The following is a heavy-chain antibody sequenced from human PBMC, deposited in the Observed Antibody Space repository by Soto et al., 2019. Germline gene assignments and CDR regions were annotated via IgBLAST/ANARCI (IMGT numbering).Heavy chain of an antibody. CDR2: INPNNGAT. Sequence: QVQLVQSGAEVKKPGASVKVSCKAPRYIFTAYVMHWVRQAPGQGLEWMGWINPNNGATHYGLSFQGRVTMTRDTSISTAYMELSSLRSDDTAVYYFASHDPGARFDPWGQGTLVIVSS. CDR3: ASHDPGARFDP. D-gene: IGHD1-1*01. CDR1: RYIFTAYV. J-gene: IGHJ5*02. V-gene: IGHV1-2*02.